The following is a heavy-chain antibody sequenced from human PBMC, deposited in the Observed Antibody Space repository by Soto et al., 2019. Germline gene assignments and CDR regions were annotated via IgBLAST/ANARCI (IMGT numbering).Heavy chain of an antibody. CDR1: GFTFRTFA. CDR2: VSYDGSYK. CDR3: AREPWGYSGSAKHFDY. V-gene: IGHV3-30*04. Sequence: HPGGSLRLSCAASGFTFRTFAMHWVRQVPGKGLEWVAVVSYDGSYKSYADSVKGRFTISRDNSKNTLYLQLNSLRADDTAVFYCAREPWGYSGSAKHFDYWGQGTLVTVSS. D-gene: IGHD5-12*01. J-gene: IGHJ4*01.